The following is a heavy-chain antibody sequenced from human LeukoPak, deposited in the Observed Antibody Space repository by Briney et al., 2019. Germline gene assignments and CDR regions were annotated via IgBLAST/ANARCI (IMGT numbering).Heavy chain of an antibody. D-gene: IGHD3-22*01. CDR1: GGSISSSSYY. V-gene: IGHV4-39*02. CDR3: ARGDSSGYYYPHFDY. Sequence: PSETLSLTCTVSGGSISSSSYYWGWIRQPPGKGLEWIGSIYYSGSTYYNPSLKSRVTISVDTSMNHFSLKLSSVTAADTAVYYCARGDSSGYYYPHFDYWGQGTLVTVSS. CDR2: IYYSGST. J-gene: IGHJ4*02.